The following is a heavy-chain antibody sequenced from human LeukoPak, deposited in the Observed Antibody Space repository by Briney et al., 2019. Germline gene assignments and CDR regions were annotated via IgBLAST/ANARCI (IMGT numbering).Heavy chain of an antibody. Sequence: SETLSLTCTVSGGSISSHYWSWIRQPPGKGLGWIGYIYYSGSTNYNPSLKSRVTISVDTSKNQFSLKLSSVTAADTAVYYCARAITGTTLLEYWGQGTLVTVSS. J-gene: IGHJ4*02. CDR2: IYYSGST. V-gene: IGHV4-59*11. CDR3: ARAITGTTLLEY. D-gene: IGHD1-7*01. CDR1: GGSISSHY.